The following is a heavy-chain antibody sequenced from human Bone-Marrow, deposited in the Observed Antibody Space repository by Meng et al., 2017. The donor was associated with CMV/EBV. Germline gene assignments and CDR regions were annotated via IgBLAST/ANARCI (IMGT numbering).Heavy chain of an antibody. V-gene: IGHV2-5*01. J-gene: IGHJ4*02. CDR2: IYWNDDK. Sequence: QITLKESGPTLVKPTQTRTLICTFSGFSLSTSGAGVGWIRQPPGKSLEWLALIYWNDDKRYSPSLRSRLTITKDTSKNQVVLTMTNMDPVDTATYYCAHRGGEIYFDFWGQGTLVTVSS. D-gene: IGHD3-16*01. CDR3: AHRGGEIYFDF. CDR1: GFSLSTSGAG.